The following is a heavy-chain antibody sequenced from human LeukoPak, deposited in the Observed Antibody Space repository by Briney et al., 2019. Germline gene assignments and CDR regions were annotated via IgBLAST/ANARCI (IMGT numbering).Heavy chain of an antibody. CDR1: GGSISSYY. CDR2: IYYSGST. V-gene: IGHV4-59*01. J-gene: IGHJ6*02. Sequence: SETLSLTCTVSGGSISSYYWSWIRQPPGKGLEWIGYIYYSGSTNYNPSLKSRVTISVDTPKNQFSLKLSSVTAADTAVYYCARIEDYYYYYGMDVWGQGTTVTVSS. CDR3: ARIEDYYYYYGMDV.